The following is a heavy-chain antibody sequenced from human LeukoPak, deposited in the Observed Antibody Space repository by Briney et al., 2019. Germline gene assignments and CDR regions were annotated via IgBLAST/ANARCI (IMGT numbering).Heavy chain of an antibody. CDR3: ARLAKTTNYYYYGMDV. Sequence: PSETLSLTCAVYGGSFSGYYWSWIRQPPGKGLEWIGEINHSGSTNYNPSLKSRVTISVDTSKNQFSLKLSSVTAADTTVYYCARLAKTTNYYYYGMDVWGQGTTVTVSS. CDR1: GGSFSGYY. V-gene: IGHV4-34*01. J-gene: IGHJ6*02. D-gene: IGHD3-3*02. CDR2: INHSGST.